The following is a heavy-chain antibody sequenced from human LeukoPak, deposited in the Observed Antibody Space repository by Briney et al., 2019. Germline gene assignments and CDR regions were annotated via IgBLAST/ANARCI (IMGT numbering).Heavy chain of an antibody. CDR2: IRYDGSKE. V-gene: IGHV3-30*02. Sequence: GGSLRLSCAASGFIFSTCGMHWVRQAPGKGLDWVAFIRYDGSKEWYADSVKGRFTISRDNSKNTLYLQMNSLRAEDTAVYYCARARITKYSSSWEYFQHWGQGTLVTVSS. CDR1: GFIFSTCG. CDR3: ARARITKYSSSWEYFQH. D-gene: IGHD6-13*01. J-gene: IGHJ1*01.